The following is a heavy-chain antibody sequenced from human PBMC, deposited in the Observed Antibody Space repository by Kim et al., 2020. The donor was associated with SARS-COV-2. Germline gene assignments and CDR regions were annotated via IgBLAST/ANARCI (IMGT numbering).Heavy chain of an antibody. D-gene: IGHD1-26*01. J-gene: IGHJ4*02. Sequence: YADSVKGRFTISRDNSKNTLYLQMISLRAEDTAVYYCAKGRVGATTLLDYWGQGTLVTVSS. CDR3: AKGRVGATTLLDY. V-gene: IGHV3-23*01.